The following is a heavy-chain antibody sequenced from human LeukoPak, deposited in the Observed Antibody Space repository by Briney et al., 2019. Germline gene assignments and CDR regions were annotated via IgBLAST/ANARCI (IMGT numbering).Heavy chain of an antibody. CDR2: IRYDGSNK. CDR3: ARGGAARPDY. D-gene: IGHD6-6*01. Sequence: PGGSPRLSCAASGFTFSSYGMHWVRQAPGKGLEWVAFIRYDGSNKYYADSVKGRFTISRDNSKNTLYLQMNSLRAEDTAVYYCARGGAARPDYWGQGTLVTVSS. CDR1: GFTFSSYG. J-gene: IGHJ4*02. V-gene: IGHV3-30*02.